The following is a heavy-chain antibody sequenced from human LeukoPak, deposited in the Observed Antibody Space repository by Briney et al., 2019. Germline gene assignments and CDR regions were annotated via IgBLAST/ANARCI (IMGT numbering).Heavy chain of an antibody. D-gene: IGHD3-22*01. CDR3: ARNYYDSSAYYYFDY. J-gene: IGHJ4*02. V-gene: IGHV3-74*01. Sequence: PGGSLRLSCAASGFTFSSYWMHWVRQAPGKGLVWVSRMNPDGSNTVYADSVKGRFTISRDNAKNTLYLQMNSLRAEDTAVYYCARNYYDSSAYYYFDYWGQGTLVTVSS. CDR2: MNPDGSNT. CDR1: GFTFSSYW.